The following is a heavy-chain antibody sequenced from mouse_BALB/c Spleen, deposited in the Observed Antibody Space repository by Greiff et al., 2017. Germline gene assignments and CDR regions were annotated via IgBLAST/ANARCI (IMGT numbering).Heavy chain of an antibody. D-gene: IGHD1-1*01. V-gene: IGHV5-6-5*01. J-gene: IGHJ2*01. CDR2: ISSGGST. CDR1: GFTFSSYA. CDR3: ARILRFDY. Sequence: EVKLMESGGGLVKPGGSLKLSCAASGFTFSSYAMSWVRQTPEKRLEWVASISSGGSTYYPDSVKGRFTISRDNARNILYLQMSSLRSEDTAMYYCARILRFDYWGQGTTLTVSS.